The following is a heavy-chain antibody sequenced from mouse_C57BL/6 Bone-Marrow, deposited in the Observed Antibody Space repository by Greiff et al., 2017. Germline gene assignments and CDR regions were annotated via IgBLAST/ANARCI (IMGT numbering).Heavy chain of an antibody. CDR3: ARSGVQLGPWLAY. J-gene: IGHJ3*01. CDR1: GFTFTDYY. Sequence: DVKLVESGGGLVQPGGSLSLSCAASGFTFTDYYMSWVRQPPGKALEWLGFIRNKANGYTTEYSASVKGRFTISRDNSQSILYLQMNALRAEDSATYYCARSGVQLGPWLAYWGQGTLVTVSA. CDR2: IRNKANGYTT. D-gene: IGHD4-1*02. V-gene: IGHV7-3*01.